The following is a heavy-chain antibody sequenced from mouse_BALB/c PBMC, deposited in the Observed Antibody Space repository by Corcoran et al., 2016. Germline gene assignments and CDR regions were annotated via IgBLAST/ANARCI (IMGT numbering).Heavy chain of an antibody. V-gene: IGHV9-1*02. J-gene: IGHJ2*01. Sequence: QIQLVQSGPELKKPGETVKISCKASGYTFTNYGMNWVKQAPGKGLKWMGWINTYTGEPTYADDFKGRFAFSLETSASTAYLQINNLKNEDMATYFCASHGSSPYYFDYWGQGTTLTVSS. D-gene: IGHD1-1*01. CDR1: GYTFTNYG. CDR2: INTYTGEP. CDR3: ASHGSSPYYFDY.